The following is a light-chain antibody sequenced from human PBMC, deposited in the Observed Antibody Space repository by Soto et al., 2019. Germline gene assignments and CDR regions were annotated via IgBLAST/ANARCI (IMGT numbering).Light chain of an antibody. Sequence: EIVLTQSPGTLSLSPGERATFACRASQRVSSSQLAWYQQKPGQAPRLLIDGASSRATGIPDRFSGSGSWTDFTLNISRLEPEDFAVYYCQQYGSSLLTFGGGTKVEIK. V-gene: IGKV3-20*01. J-gene: IGKJ4*01. CDR1: QRVSSSQ. CDR2: GAS. CDR3: QQYGSSLLT.